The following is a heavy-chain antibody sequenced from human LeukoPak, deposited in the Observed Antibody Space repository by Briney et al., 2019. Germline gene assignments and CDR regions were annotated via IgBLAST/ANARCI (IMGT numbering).Heavy chain of an antibody. CDR2: IQSNSDGGST. J-gene: IGHJ2*01. D-gene: IGHD5-18*01. CDR3: VTDSGKRRYGIYWYFDH. Sequence: GGSLRLSCAVSGISFSNVWMSWVRQAPGKGLEWVGRIQSNSDGGSTNFAPPVRGRFTISRDDYRNTVYLQMNSLKTEDTAVYYCVTDSGKRRYGIYWYFDHWGRGSLVTVSS. V-gene: IGHV3-15*01. CDR1: GISFSNVW.